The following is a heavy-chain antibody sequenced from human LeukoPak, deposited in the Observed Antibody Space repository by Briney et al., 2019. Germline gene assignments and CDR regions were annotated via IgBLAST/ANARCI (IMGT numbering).Heavy chain of an antibody. CDR2: IRYDGSNK. Sequence: GGSLRLSCAASGFTFSSYGMHWVRQAPGKGLEWVAFIRYDGSNKYYADSVKGRFTISRDNSKNTLYLQMNSLRAEDTAVYYCAKEPHGARYSGPIDYWGQGTLVTVSS. CDR3: AKEPHGARYSGPIDY. V-gene: IGHV3-30*02. CDR1: GFTFSSYG. D-gene: IGHD5-12*01. J-gene: IGHJ4*02.